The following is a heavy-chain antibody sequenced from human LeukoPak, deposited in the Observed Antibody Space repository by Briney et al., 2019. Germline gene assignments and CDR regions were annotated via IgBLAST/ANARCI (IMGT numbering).Heavy chain of an antibody. CDR3: ARGKNPLEVSLGY. CDR1: GGSISSYY. CDR2: IYYSGST. J-gene: IGHJ4*02. V-gene: IGHV4-59*01. D-gene: IGHD7-27*01. Sequence: PSETLSLTCTVSGGSISSYYWSWIRQPPGKGLEWIGYIYYSGSTNYNPSLKSRVTISVDTSKNQFSLKLSFVTAADTAVYYCARGKNPLEVSLGYWGQGTLVTVSS.